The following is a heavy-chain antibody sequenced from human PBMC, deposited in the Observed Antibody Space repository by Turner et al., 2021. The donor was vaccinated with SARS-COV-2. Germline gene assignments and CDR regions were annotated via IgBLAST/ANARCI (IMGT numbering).Heavy chain of an antibody. Sequence: QVQLVESGGGVVQPGRSLRLSCAASGFTFSSYGMHWVRQAPGKGLEWVAVISYDGSNKYYADYVKGRFTISRDNSKNKLYLKMNSLRADDTAVYYCAKAIGPYGDGDNLGDYWGQGTLVTVSS. J-gene: IGHJ4*02. D-gene: IGHD3-10*01. CDR3: AKAIGPYGDGDNLGDY. CDR1: GFTFSSYG. V-gene: IGHV3-30*18. CDR2: ISYDGSNK.